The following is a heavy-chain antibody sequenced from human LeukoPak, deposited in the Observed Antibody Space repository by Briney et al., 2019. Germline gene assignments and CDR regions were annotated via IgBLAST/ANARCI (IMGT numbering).Heavy chain of an antibody. CDR1: GGSISSGSYY. CDR3: AREGIAARPYRPYFQH. D-gene: IGHD6-6*01. V-gene: IGHV4-61*02. Sequence: SETLSLTCTVSGGSISSGSYYWSWIRQPAGKGLEWIGRIYTSGSTNYNPSLKSRVTISLDTSKNQFSLKLSSVTAADTAVYYCAREGIAARPYRPYFQHWGQGTLVTVSS. J-gene: IGHJ1*01. CDR2: IYTSGST.